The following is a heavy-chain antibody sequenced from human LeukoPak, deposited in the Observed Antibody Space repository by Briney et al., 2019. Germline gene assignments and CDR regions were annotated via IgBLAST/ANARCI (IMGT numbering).Heavy chain of an antibody. CDR2: IWYDGSNK. CDR3: AKEKDYMDV. CDR1: GFTFSSYG. Sequence: GGSLRLSCAASGFTFSSYGMHWVRQAPGKGLEWVAVIWYDGSNKYYADSVKGRFTISRDNSKNTLYLQINSLRAEDTAVYYCAKEKDYMDVWGKGTTVTVSS. V-gene: IGHV3-33*06. J-gene: IGHJ6*03.